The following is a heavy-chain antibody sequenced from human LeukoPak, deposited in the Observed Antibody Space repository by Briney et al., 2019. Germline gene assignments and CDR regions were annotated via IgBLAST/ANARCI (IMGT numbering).Heavy chain of an antibody. J-gene: IGHJ4*02. CDR3: ARDGDWARSSDY. CDR1: GYTFTNYA. D-gene: IGHD2-21*02. CDR2: INAGNGNT. Sequence: GASVKVSCKASGYTFTNYAIHWVRQAPGQRLEWMGWINAGNGNTKYSQKFQGRVTITRDTSASTAYMELSSLRSDDTAVYYCARDGDWARSSDYWGQGTLVTVSS. V-gene: IGHV1-3*01.